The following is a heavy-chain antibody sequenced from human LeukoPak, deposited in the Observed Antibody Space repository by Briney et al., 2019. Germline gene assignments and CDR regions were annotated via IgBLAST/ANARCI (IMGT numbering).Heavy chain of an antibody. CDR1: GYTFPSYD. D-gene: IGHD5-18*01. V-gene: IGHV1-8*01. J-gene: IGHJ4*02. CDR2: MNPNSGNT. CDR3: ARGYSYGARDFDY. Sequence: GASVKFSSKASGYTFPSYDINWGRQATGQGLEWMGWMNPNSGNTGYAQKFQGRVTMTRNTSISTAYMELSSLRSEDTAVYYCARGYSYGARDFDYWGREPWSPSPQ.